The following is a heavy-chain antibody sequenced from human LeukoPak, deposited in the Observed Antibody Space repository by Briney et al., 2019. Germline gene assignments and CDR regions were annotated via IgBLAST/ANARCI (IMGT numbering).Heavy chain of an antibody. Sequence: ASVKVSCKASGYTFTSYYMHWVRQAPGQGLEWMGIINPSGGSTSYAQKFQGRVTMTRDMSTSTVYMELSSLRSEDTAVYYCARDRSGSSSFGDAFDIWGQGTMVTVSS. V-gene: IGHV1-46*01. CDR2: INPSGGST. J-gene: IGHJ3*02. D-gene: IGHD6-6*01. CDR1: GYTFTSYY. CDR3: ARDRSGSSSFGDAFDI.